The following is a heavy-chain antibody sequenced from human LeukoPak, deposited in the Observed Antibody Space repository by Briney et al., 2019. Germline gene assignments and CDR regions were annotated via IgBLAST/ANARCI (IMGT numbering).Heavy chain of an antibody. V-gene: IGHV4-4*07. CDR1: GGSISSYY. D-gene: IGHD1-26*01. Sequence: PSETLSLTCTVSGGSISSYYWSWIRQPAGKGLEWIGRIYTSGSTNYNPSPKSRVTMSVDTSKNQFSLKLSSVTAADTAVYYCAREGGSGSYHSNWFDPWGQGTLVTVSS. CDR2: IYTSGST. CDR3: AREGGSGSYHSNWFDP. J-gene: IGHJ5*02.